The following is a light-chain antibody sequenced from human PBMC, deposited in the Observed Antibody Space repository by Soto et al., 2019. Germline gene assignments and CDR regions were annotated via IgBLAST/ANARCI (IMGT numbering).Light chain of an antibody. Sequence: DIQMTQSPSTLSASVGDRVTITCRASQSISDSLAWYQQKPGKAPKLLIYEASSLKSGVPSRFSGSRSGTVYTLTISSLQPDDFATYYCQQDNGYWTFDQGKKVEIK. V-gene: IGKV1-5*03. J-gene: IGKJ1*01. CDR1: QSISDS. CDR2: EAS. CDR3: QQDNGYWT.